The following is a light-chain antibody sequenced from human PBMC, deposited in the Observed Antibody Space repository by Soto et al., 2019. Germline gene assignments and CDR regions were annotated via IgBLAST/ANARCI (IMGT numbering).Light chain of an antibody. CDR3: QNYDSAPLT. V-gene: IGKV1-27*01. CDR2: AAS. J-gene: IGKJ4*01. CDR1: QDISSY. Sequence: MQMTQSPSSLAASVGDRITITCRASQDISSYLAWYQQKPGKVPKLLIYAASTLQSGVPSRFSGSGSASGSGTDFTLTISSVQPEDIATYYCQNYDSAPLTFGGGTKVDIK.